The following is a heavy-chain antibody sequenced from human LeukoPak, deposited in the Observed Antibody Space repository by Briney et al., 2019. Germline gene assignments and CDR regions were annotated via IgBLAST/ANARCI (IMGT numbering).Heavy chain of an antibody. CDR2: IIAILGIA. CDR1: RCTFSNYA. Sequence: GSSVTVSYTPSRCTFSNYAISWVGQAPGQRREGMGGIIAILGIANYAQKFQGRGKITADKSTSTAYRELSSLGSEDTAVYYGARGGGGGYGSNSGAFDIWGQGTMVTVSS. CDR3: ARGGGGGYGSNSGAFDI. V-gene: IGHV1-69*04. D-gene: IGHD6-13*01. J-gene: IGHJ3*02.